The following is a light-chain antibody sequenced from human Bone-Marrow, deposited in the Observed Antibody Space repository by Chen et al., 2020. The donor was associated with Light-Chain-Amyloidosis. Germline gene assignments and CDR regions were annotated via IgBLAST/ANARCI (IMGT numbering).Light chain of an antibody. Sequence: SYELTQPPSVSVSPGQTARITCSGDDLPTKYAYWYQQKPGQAPVLVIHRDTGRPSGLSEGFSGSSSGTKATLTIIGDQAEDEADYHCQSADSSGTYEVIFGGGTKLTVL. CDR3: QSADSSGTYEVI. CDR2: RDT. CDR1: DLPTKY. V-gene: IGLV3-25*03. J-gene: IGLJ2*01.